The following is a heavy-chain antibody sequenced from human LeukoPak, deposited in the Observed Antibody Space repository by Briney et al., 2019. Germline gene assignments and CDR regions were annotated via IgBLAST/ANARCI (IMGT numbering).Heavy chain of an antibody. J-gene: IGHJ3*02. D-gene: IGHD6-13*01. CDR1: GGSFSGYY. Sequence: SETLSLTCAVYGGSFSGYYWSWIRQPPGKGLEWIGEINHSGSTNYNPSLKSRVTISVDTSKNQFSLKLSSVTAADTAVYYCAREQVAAASDAFDIWGQGTMVTVSS. CDR2: INHSGST. V-gene: IGHV4-34*01. CDR3: AREQVAAASDAFDI.